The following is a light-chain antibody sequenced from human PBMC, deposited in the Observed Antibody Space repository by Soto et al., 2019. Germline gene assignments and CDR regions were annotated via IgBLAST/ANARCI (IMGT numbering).Light chain of an antibody. Sequence: DIVMTQTPLSLSVTSGQPASISCKSSQSLLHSDGTTYLYWYLQKPGQPPQLLMYEVSNRFSGVPDRFSVSGSGKELTLKISRLEAEDVGVYYCVHSKQLPSITFGQGARLEIK. J-gene: IGKJ5*01. CDR2: EVS. V-gene: IGKV2D-29*01. CDR1: QSLLHSDGTTY. CDR3: VHSKQLPSIT.